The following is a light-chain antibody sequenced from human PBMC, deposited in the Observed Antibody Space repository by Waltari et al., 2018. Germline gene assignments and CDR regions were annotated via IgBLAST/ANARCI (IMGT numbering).Light chain of an antibody. V-gene: IGLV1-51*01. CDR2: ENY. Sequence: QSVLTQPPSVSAAPGQKVTISCSGSSSNIGNNFVSWYQQIPGTAPKLLIFENYNRPAGIPDRFAGSKSGTAATLCITGLQTGDESDYYCGTWDSSRSAHVFGTGTKVTVL. CDR1: SSNIGNNF. CDR3: GTWDSSRSAHV. J-gene: IGLJ1*01.